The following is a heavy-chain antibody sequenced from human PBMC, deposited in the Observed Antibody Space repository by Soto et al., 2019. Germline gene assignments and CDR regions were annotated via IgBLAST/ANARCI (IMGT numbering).Heavy chain of an antibody. Sequence: RASVKVSCKASGGTFSSYTISWVRQAPGQGLEWMGRIIPILGIANYAQKFQGRVTITADKSTSTAYMELSSLRSEDTAVYYCARDCSGGSCYSVRFDPWGQGTLVTVSS. CDR2: IIPILGIA. CDR3: ARDCSGGSCYSVRFDP. J-gene: IGHJ5*02. D-gene: IGHD2-15*01. V-gene: IGHV1-69*02. CDR1: GGTFSSYT.